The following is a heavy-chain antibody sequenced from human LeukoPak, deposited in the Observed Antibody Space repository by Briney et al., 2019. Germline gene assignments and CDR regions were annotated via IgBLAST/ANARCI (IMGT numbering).Heavy chain of an antibody. CDR2: ISYSGST. CDR1: GGSISSSSSY. Sequence: SETLSLTCTVSGGSISSSSSYWGWIRQPPGKGLVWIGTISYSGSTYYNPSLKSRATISVDTSKKQFSLKLRSVTAADTAVYYCARQGHYYESSGYYDGVDYWGQGTLVTVSS. CDR3: ARQGHYYESSGYYDGVDY. D-gene: IGHD3-22*01. J-gene: IGHJ4*02. V-gene: IGHV4-39*01.